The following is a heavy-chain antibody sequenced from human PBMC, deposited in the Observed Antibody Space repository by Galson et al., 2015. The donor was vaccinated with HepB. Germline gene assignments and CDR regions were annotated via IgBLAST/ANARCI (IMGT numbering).Heavy chain of an antibody. J-gene: IGHJ4*02. Sequence: SVKVSCKASGYTFISYDINWVRQAPGRGLEWMGWLNPNSGHSDFAQKFQGRVTMTRNSSISTAYLELSSLRSDDTAVYYCARADFGDYTLDSWGQGTLVTVSS. CDR2: LNPNSGHS. V-gene: IGHV1-8*01. D-gene: IGHD4-17*01. CDR1: GYTFISYD. CDR3: ARADFGDYTLDS.